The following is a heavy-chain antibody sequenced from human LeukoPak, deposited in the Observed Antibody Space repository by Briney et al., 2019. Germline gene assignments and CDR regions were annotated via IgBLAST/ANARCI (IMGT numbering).Heavy chain of an antibody. CDR2: INHSGST. V-gene: IGHV4-34*01. J-gene: IGHJ4*02. CDR3: ARRHFWSGYFDY. D-gene: IGHD3-3*02. Sequence: SETLSLTCAVYGGSFSGYYWSWIRQPPGKGLEWIGEINHSGSTNYNPSLKSRVTISVDTSKNQFSLTLSSVTAADTAVYYCARRHFWSGYFDYWGQGTLVTVSS. CDR1: GGSFSGYY.